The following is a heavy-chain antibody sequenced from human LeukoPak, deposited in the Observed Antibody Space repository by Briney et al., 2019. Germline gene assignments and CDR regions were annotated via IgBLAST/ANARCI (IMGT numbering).Heavy chain of an antibody. V-gene: IGHV1-18*04. CDR3: ARVGMEIGWSLEL. Sequence: ASVKVSCKASGYTFTDYYILWVRQAPGQGLEWLGWISCYNGETRYEQNLQGRVTLTTDTSTTTAYMELRSLRSDDTAVYYCARVGMEIGWSLELWGRGTLVTVSS. CDR1: GYTFTDYY. J-gene: IGHJ2*01. CDR2: ISCYNGET. D-gene: IGHD2-21*01.